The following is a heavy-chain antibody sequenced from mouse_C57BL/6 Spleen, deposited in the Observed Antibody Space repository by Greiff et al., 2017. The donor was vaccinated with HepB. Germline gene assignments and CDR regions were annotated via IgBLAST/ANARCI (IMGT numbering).Heavy chain of an antibody. J-gene: IGHJ3*01. CDR3: ASLYYDYSY. CDR1: GYSITSGYY. D-gene: IGHD2-4*01. CDR2: ISYDGSN. V-gene: IGHV3-6*01. Sequence: EVQLVESGPGLVKPSQSLSLTCSVTGYSITSGYYWNWIRQFPGNKLEWMGYISYDGSNNYNPSLKNRISITRDTSKNQFFLKLNSVTTEDTATYYCASLYYDYSYWGQGTLVTVSA.